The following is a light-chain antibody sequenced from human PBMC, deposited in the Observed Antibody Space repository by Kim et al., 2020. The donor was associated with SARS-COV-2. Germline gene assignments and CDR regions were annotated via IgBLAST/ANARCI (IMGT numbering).Light chain of an antibody. CDR1: SSDDGGYNS. CDR2: DVS. J-gene: IGLJ2*01. CDR3: TSYAGSTELL. Sequence: GQSVTISCTGTSSDDGGYNSVSWYQQHPGKAPKLMIYDVSKRPSWVPDRFSGSKSGNTASLTVSGLQAGDEADYYCTSYAGSTELLFGGGTQLTVL. V-gene: IGLV2-8*01.